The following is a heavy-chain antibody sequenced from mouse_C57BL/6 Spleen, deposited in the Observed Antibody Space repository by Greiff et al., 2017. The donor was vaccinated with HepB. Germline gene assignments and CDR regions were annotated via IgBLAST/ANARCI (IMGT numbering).Heavy chain of an antibody. J-gene: IGHJ2*01. CDR1: GFTFSDYG. V-gene: IGHV5-17*01. D-gene: IGHD2-3*01. CDR3: ATVDGYYDY. Sequence: VQLKQSGGGLVKPGGSLKLSCAASGFTFSDYGMHWVRQAPEKGLEWVAYISSGSSTIYYADTVKGRFTISRDNAKNTLFLQMTSLRSEDTAMYYCATVDGYYDYWGQGTTLTDSS. CDR2: ISSGSSTI.